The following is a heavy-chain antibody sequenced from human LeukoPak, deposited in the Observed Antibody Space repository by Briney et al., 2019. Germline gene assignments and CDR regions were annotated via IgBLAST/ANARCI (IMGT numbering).Heavy chain of an antibody. CDR1: GYTFTNYG. V-gene: IGHV1-18*01. D-gene: IGHD6-19*01. Sequence: ASVKVSCKASGYTFTNYGITWVRQAPGQVLEWMGWISAYNGNTNYAQKLQGRVTMTTDTSTSTVYMELSSLRSEDTAVYYCARDPVSADSSGPPPYYYYGMDVWGQGTTVTVSS. CDR2: ISAYNGNT. J-gene: IGHJ6*02. CDR3: ARDPVSADSSGPPPYYYYGMDV.